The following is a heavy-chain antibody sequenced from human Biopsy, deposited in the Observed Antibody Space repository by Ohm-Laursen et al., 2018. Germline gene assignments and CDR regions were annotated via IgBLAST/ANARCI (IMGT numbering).Heavy chain of an antibody. Sequence: PSQTLSLTCTVSGGSISDSTYHWGWIRQSPGKGLEWIGNIYYSGNTAYSPPLKSRFTISVDTSNNQFSLKLRSVTAADTAVYYCARQVDFWSGYVDYWGQGTLVAVSS. CDR3: ARQVDFWSGYVDY. V-gene: IGHV4-39*01. CDR2: IYYSGNT. CDR1: GGSISDSTYH. J-gene: IGHJ4*02. D-gene: IGHD3-3*01.